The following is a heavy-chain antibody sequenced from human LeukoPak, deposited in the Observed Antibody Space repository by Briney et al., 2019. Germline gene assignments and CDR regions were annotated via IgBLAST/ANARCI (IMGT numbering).Heavy chain of an antibody. CDR1: GYSINNGFY. D-gene: IGHD6-13*01. Sequence: PSETLSLTCTVSGYSINNGFYWGWIRQPPGKGLEWIGEINHSGSTNYNPSLKSRVTISVDTSKNQFSLKLSSVTAADTAVYYCARGRKQLAKRIFDYRGQGTLVTVSS. CDR2: INHSGST. CDR3: ARGRKQLAKRIFDY. J-gene: IGHJ4*02. V-gene: IGHV4-38-2*02.